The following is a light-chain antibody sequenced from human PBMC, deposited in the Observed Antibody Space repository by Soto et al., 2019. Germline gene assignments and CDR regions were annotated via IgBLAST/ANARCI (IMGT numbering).Light chain of an antibody. V-gene: IGKV3-20*01. Sequence: EIVLTQSPGTLSLSPGERVTLSCRASQSVSTSYLAWYQQKPGQAPRLLIYGASTRATGIPDRFSGSGSGTDFTLTISRLEPEDFAAYYCQQYGTSAYSFGQGTKLEI. J-gene: IGKJ2*01. CDR3: QQYGTSAYS. CDR1: QSVSTSY. CDR2: GAS.